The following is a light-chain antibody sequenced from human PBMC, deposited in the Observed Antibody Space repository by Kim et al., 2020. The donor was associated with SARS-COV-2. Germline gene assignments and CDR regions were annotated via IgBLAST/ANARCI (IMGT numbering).Light chain of an antibody. CDR2: EDD. CDR3: QSYNRDNVI. V-gene: IGLV6-57*04. Sequence: NFMLTQPHSVSESPGKTVTISCTRSSGSIDDNYVQWYQQRPGGVPTTVIYEDDQRPSGVSDRFSGSIDNSSNSASITISGLRTEDEADYYCQSYNRDNVIFGGGTQLTVL. J-gene: IGLJ2*01. CDR1: SGSIDDNY.